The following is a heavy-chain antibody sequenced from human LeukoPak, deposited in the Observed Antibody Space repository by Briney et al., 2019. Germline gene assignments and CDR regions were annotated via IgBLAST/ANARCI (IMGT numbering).Heavy chain of an antibody. CDR3: ALNYYDSSGYYYDSPPKNDY. V-gene: IGHV1-69*13. CDR1: GYTFTSYY. CDR2: ITPIFGTA. Sequence: SVKVSCKASGYTFTSYYMHWVRQAPGQGLEWMGGITPIFGTANYAQKFQGRVTITADESTSTAYMELSSLRSEDTAVYYCALNYYDSSGYYYDSPPKNDYWGQGTLVTVSS. J-gene: IGHJ4*02. D-gene: IGHD3-22*01.